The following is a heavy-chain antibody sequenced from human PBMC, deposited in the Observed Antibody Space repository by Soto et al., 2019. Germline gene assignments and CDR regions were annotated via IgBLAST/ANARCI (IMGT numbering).Heavy chain of an antibody. V-gene: IGHV5-51*01. CDR2: IYPGDSDT. D-gene: IGHD3-9*01. J-gene: IGHJ6*02. CDR1: GYSFTSYW. CDR3: ARQTNILTGYENYGMDV. Sequence: PGESLKISCNGSGYSFTSYWIGWVRQMPGKGLEWMGIIYPGDSDTRYSPSFQGQVTISADKSISTAYLQWSSLKASDTAMYYCARQTNILTGYENYGMDVWGQGTKVTVYS.